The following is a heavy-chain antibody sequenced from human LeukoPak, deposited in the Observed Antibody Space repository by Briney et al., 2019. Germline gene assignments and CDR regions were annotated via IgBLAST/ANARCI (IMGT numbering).Heavy chain of an antibody. D-gene: IGHD2-15*01. CDR3: AKEKKSGGWPLDY. CDR2: ISGSGGST. Sequence: GGSLRLSCAASGFTFSNYAMSWVRQAPGKGLEWVSVISGSGGSTNFADSVKGRFTISRDNSKNTLSMQMNSLRADDTAVYYCAKEKKSGGWPLDYWGQGALVTVSS. J-gene: IGHJ4*02. CDR1: GFTFSNYA. V-gene: IGHV3-23*01.